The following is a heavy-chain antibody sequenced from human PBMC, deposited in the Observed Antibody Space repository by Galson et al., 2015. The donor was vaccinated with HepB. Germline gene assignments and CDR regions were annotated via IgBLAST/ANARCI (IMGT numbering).Heavy chain of an antibody. Sequence: ETLSLTCTVSGGSLNSYYWGWIRQPPGKGLEWIGYIYYTGSTRYNPSLKSRITMSVDMSKNQFSLNLSSVTAADTAVYYCARYHKGVRYYFDYWGQGTLVTVSS. D-gene: IGHD3-10*01. CDR3: ARYHKGVRYYFDY. V-gene: IGHV4-59*08. J-gene: IGHJ4*02. CDR1: GGSLNSYY. CDR2: IYYTGST.